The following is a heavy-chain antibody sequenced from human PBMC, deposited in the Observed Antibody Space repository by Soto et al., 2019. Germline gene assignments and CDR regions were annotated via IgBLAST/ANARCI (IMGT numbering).Heavy chain of an antibody. CDR1: GGSISHYY. V-gene: IGHV4-59*01. CDR2: AYYSGST. CDR3: ARDRSTYGGGGTGEVKENWFDP. D-gene: IGHD2-8*01. Sequence: SETLSLTCTVSGGSISHYYWSWIRQSPGKGLEWIGYAYYSGSTDYNPSLKSRVTMSVDTSKNQVSLKLNSVTTADTAVYYCARDRSTYGGGGTGEVKENWFDPWGQGTLVTVSS. J-gene: IGHJ5*02.